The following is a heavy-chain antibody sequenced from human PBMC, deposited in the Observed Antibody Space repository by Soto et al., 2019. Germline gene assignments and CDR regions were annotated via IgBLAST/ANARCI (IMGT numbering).Heavy chain of an antibody. CDR2: IWYDGSNK. CDR1: GFTFSSYG. CDR3: TRESTGSYISWFYP. V-gene: IGHV3-33*01. D-gene: IGHD3-10*01. J-gene: IGHJ5*02. Sequence: QVQLVESGGGVVQPGRSLRLSCAASGFTFSSYGRHWVRQATDKGLEWVAVIWYDGSNKYYADSVKGRFTISRDNSKNTLYLQMNSLRAEDTAVYYCTRESTGSYISWFYPSGQGTLVTVSS.